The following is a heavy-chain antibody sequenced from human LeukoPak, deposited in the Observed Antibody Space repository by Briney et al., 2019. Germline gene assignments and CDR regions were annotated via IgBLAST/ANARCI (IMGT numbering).Heavy chain of an antibody. V-gene: IGHV4-38-2*02. CDR2: IYHSGST. CDR1: GGSISSYY. J-gene: IGHJ5*02. D-gene: IGHD3-10*01. Sequence: SETLSLTCTVSGGSISSYYWGWIRQPPGKGLEWIGSIYHSGSTYYNPSLKSRVTISLDTFKNQFSLKLSSVTAADTAVYYCARVTMVGGFDPWGQGTLVTVSS. CDR3: ARVTMVGGFDP.